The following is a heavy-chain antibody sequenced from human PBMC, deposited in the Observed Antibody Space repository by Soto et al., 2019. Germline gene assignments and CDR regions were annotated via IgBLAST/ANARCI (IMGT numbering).Heavy chain of an antibody. V-gene: IGHV1-46*01. CDR2: INPSGGST. CDR1: GYTFTCYY. Sequence: GASVKVSCKASGYTFTCYYMHWVRQAPGQGLEWMGIINPSGGSTSYAQKFQGRVTMTRNTSISTAYMELSSLRSEDTAVYYCAREWATYGMDVWGQGTTVTVSS. CDR3: AREWATYGMDV. J-gene: IGHJ6*02. D-gene: IGHD1-26*01.